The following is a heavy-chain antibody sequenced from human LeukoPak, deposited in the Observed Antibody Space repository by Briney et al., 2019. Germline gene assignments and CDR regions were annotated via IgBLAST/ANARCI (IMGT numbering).Heavy chain of an antibody. CDR1: GFSFSSYE. D-gene: IGHD2/OR15-2a*01. CDR2: IGSSGSTV. J-gene: IGHJ3*02. V-gene: IGHV3-48*03. Sequence: GGTLRLSCAASGFSFSSYEMNWVRQAPGKGLEWVSYIGSSGSTVYYADSVKGRFTTSRDNAKNSLYLQMNSLRDEDTAVYYCARDTPLYADSPDAFDIWGQGTMVTVSS. CDR3: ARDTPLYADSPDAFDI.